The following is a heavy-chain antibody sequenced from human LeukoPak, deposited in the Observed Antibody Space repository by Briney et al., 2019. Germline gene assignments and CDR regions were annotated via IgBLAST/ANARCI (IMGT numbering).Heavy chain of an antibody. CDR2: ISGSGDST. CDR1: GFTFSSYA. D-gene: IGHD1-26*01. Sequence: GGSLRLFCAASGFTFSSYAMRCVRQAPGRGLVGVATISGSGDSTYYADSRKGRLTISSDNHKNTLYLQMNSLRAEDTAVYYCANSLWDASDYWGQGTLVTVSS. V-gene: IGHV3-23*01. CDR3: ANSLWDASDY. J-gene: IGHJ4*02.